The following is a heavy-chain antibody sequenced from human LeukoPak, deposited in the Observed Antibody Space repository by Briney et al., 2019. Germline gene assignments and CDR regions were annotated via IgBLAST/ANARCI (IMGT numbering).Heavy chain of an antibody. J-gene: IGHJ4*02. CDR3: AKDRAVYYDSSGYSIGYYFDY. CDR1: GFAFSTYG. Sequence: PGGSLRLSCIASGFAFSTYGMHWVRQAPGKGLEWVAIMSYGGDIQYTDSVKGRFTISRDSSKNTLYLQMNSLRAEDTAVYYCAKDRAVYYDSSGYSIGYYFDYWGQGTLVTVSS. D-gene: IGHD3-22*01. CDR2: MSYGGDI. V-gene: IGHV3-30*18.